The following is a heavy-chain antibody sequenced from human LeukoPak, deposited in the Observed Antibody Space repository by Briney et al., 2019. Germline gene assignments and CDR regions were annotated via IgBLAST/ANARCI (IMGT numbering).Heavy chain of an antibody. D-gene: IGHD3-22*01. V-gene: IGHV4-59*08. J-gene: IGHJ5*02. CDR2: IYYSGST. Sequence: SETLSLTCTVSGGSISSYYWSWIRQPPGKGLEWIGYIYYSGSTNYNPSLKSRVTISVDTSKNQFSLKLSSVTAADTAVYYCARARSPSSGYLLRDHNWFDPWGQGTLVTVSS. CDR3: ARARSPSSGYLLRDHNWFDP. CDR1: GGSISSYY.